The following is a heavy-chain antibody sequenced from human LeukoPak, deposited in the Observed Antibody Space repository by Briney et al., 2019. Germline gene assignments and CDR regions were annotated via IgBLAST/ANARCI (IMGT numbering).Heavy chain of an antibody. CDR1: GFTFSSYA. CDR2: IGDSGGST. D-gene: IGHD6-13*01. J-gene: IGHJ4*02. CDR3: VKGSSNWRDYYYFDY. Sequence: GGSLRLSCAASGFTFSSYAVSWVRQAPGKGLAWVSAIGDSGGSTQYADSVKGRFIISRDNSKNTLYLQMNSLRVEDTAVYYCVKGSSNWRDYYYFDYWGQGTLVTVSS. V-gene: IGHV3-23*01.